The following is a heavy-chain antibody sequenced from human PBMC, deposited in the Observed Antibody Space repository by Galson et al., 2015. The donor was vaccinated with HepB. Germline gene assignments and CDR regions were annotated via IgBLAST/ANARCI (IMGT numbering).Heavy chain of an antibody. V-gene: IGHV1-69*05. Sequence: SVKVSCKASGGTFTNYALSWVRQAPGQGLEWVRGIIPILHTPNYAQKFQGRVTISTDESTSTVYMELSSLRSEDTAFYYCAREGHYYDSRGYYGVFDIWGQGTMVTVSS. J-gene: IGHJ3*02. CDR3: AREGHYYDSRGYYGVFDI. D-gene: IGHD3-22*01. CDR2: IIPILHTP. CDR1: GGTFTNYA.